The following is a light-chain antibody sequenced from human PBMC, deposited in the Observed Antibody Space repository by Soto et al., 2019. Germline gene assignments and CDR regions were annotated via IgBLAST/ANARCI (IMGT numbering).Light chain of an antibody. CDR3: QQYYSTPT. Sequence: DIVMTQSPDSLAVSLGERATINCKSSQSVVYSANNKNYLAWYQHQSGQPPKLLIYWATTRGSGVPDRFSGSGSGTDFTLTISSLQAENVAVYYCQQYYSTPTFGPGTKVGIK. J-gene: IGKJ3*01. CDR1: QSVVYSANNKNY. CDR2: WAT. V-gene: IGKV4-1*01.